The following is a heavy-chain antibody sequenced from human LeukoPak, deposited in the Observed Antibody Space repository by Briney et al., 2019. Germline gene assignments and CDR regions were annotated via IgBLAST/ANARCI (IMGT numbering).Heavy chain of an antibody. V-gene: IGHV2-5*02. CDR2: TYCDDDK. Sequence: SGPTLGNSTETLTLTCTFSGFTVSATGAGVGWRRQARVKALDRLGLTYCDDDKRYSPSLENRLTLTTDTPKTQVVLMMTNMEPVDTGTYYCARDRDGYDNWGQGAMVTVSS. CDR1: GFTVSATGAG. CDR3: ARDRDGYDN. J-gene: IGHJ3*02.